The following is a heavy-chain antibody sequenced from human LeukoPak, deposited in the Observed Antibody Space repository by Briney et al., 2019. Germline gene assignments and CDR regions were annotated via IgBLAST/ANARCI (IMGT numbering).Heavy chain of an antibody. CDR2: INPNSGGT. D-gene: IGHD2-2*02. J-gene: IGHJ5*02. CDR3: ARGDIVVLPAGIPHNWFDP. V-gene: IGHV1-2*02. CDR1: GYSFTGYY. Sequence: ASVKVSCKASGYSFTGYYIHWVRQAPGQELEWMGWINPNSGGTNYAQKFQGRVTMTRDTSISTAYMELSRLRSDDTAVYYCARGDIVVLPAGIPHNWFDPWGQGTLVTVSS.